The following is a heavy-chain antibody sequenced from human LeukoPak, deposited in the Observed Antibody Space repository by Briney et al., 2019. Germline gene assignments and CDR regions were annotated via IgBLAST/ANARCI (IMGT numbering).Heavy chain of an antibody. CDR3: ARNQAVAANRGAFDI. Sequence: SETLSLSCAVSGYSISSNNWWAWVRQPPGKGLEWIGYIYYNGNTYSNPYNPSLTSRVTMSVDTSKNQFSLKLDSVTEIDTAMYYCARNQAVAANRGAFDIWGQGTMVTVSS. D-gene: IGHD6-19*01. J-gene: IGHJ3*02. CDR2: IYYNGNT. V-gene: IGHV4-28*01. CDR1: GYSISSNNW.